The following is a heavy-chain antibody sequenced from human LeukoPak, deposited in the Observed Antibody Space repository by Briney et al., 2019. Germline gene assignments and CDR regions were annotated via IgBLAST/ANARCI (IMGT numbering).Heavy chain of an antibody. Sequence: LPGGSLRLSCAASGFTFNIYPMHWVRQAPGEGPEWVAVTLYDGSSTDYADSVKGRFTMSRDNAKNTLYLQMNSLRPEDTGIYYCARGNVAVARNLIDFWGQGTLVTVSS. D-gene: IGHD6-19*01. V-gene: IGHV3-30*04. J-gene: IGHJ4*02. CDR1: GFTFNIYP. CDR3: ARGNVAVARNLIDF. CDR2: TLYDGSST.